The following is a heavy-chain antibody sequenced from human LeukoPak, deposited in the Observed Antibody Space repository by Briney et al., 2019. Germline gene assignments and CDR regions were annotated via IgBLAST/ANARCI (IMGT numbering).Heavy chain of an antibody. D-gene: IGHD6-13*01. CDR3: AREEGIAAEYFQH. CDR2: IIPIFGTA. Sequence: ASVKVSCKASGGTFSSYAISWVRQAPGQGLEWMGGIIPIFGTANYAQKFQGRVTITTDESTSTAYMELSGLRSEDTAVYYCAREEGIAAEYFQHWGQGTLVTVSS. V-gene: IGHV1-69*05. CDR1: GGTFSSYA. J-gene: IGHJ1*01.